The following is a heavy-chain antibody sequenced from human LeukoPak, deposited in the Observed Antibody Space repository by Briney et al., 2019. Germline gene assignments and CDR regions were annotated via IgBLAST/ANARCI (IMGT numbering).Heavy chain of an antibody. V-gene: IGHV3-7*01. Sequence: GGSLRPSCAASGIIFSNYWMSWVRQAPGKGLEWVANIKQDGSEKHYVDSVKGRFTISRDNAKNSLYLQMNSLRAEDTAVYYCATSFSTPANYWGQGTLVTVSS. CDR2: IKQDGSEK. D-gene: IGHD2-2*01. CDR1: GIIFSNYW. J-gene: IGHJ4*02. CDR3: ATSFSTPANY.